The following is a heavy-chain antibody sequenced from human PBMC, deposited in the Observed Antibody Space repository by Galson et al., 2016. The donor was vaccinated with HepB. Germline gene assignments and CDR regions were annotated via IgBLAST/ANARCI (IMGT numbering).Heavy chain of an antibody. Sequence: SETLSLTCAVSGASVNSSNWWTWVRQAPGTGLEWIGEIYHTGTSNNNPSLLRRFTMSIDSSRNHFSLNLNSVTAADTAVYYCARASIVPGARMVFDSWGHGSLVTVSS. V-gene: IGHV4-4*02. J-gene: IGHJ5*01. CDR3: ARASIVPGARMVFDS. CDR2: IYHTGTS. CDR1: GASVNSSNW. D-gene: IGHD2-2*01.